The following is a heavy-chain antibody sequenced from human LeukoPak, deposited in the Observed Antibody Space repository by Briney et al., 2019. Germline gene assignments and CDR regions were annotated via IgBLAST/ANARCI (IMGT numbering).Heavy chain of an antibody. J-gene: IGHJ4*02. CDR3: AKDRQARGSSGYYGGVNFDF. V-gene: IGHV3-23*01. CDR1: GFTFSSYG. CDR2: ISGSGHRT. Sequence: PGGSLRLSCAASGFTFSSYGVSWVRQAPGKGLEWVSGISGSGHRTYYADSVKGRFTISRDNSKSTLYLQMNSLRAEDTAVYYCAKDRQARGSSGYYGGVNFDFWGQGTLVTVSS. D-gene: IGHD3-22*01.